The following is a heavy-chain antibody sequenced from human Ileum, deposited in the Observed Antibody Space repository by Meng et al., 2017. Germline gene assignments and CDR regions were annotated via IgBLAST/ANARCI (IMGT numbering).Heavy chain of an antibody. Sequence: QEPLVWSGGGLVRPGGSLRLSCAASGFTFRSYGMHWVRQAPGKGLEWVAVIWFDGSKTYYADSVKGRFTVSRDNSKNTLYLQMNSLRADDTAVYYCARYRSGSSDYWGPGTLVTVSS. CDR3: ARYRSGSSDY. D-gene: IGHD6-19*01. CDR2: IWFDGSKT. V-gene: IGHV3-33*01. J-gene: IGHJ4*02. CDR1: GFTFRSYG.